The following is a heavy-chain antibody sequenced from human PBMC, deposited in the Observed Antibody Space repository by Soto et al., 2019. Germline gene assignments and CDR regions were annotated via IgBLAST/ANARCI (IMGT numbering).Heavy chain of an antibody. CDR1: GFTFSSYG. CDR3: AKDRRKVVVAAPFDV. D-gene: IGHD2-15*01. CDR2: ISYDGSNK. V-gene: IGHV3-30*18. J-gene: IGHJ6*02. Sequence: GGSLRLSCAASGFTFSSYGVHWARQAPGKGLEWVAVISYDGSNKYYADFVKGRFTISRDNSKNTLYLQMNSLRAEDTAVYYCAKDRRKVVVAAPFDVWGQGTTVTVSS.